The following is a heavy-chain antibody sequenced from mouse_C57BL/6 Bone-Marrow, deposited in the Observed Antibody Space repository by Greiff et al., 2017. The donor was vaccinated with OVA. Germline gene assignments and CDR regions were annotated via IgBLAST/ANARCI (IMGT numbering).Heavy chain of an antibody. V-gene: IGHV3-1*02. Sequence: DVQLQESGPDLVKPSQSLSLTCTVTGYSITSGYSWHWIRQFPGNKLEWMGYIHYSGSTHYNPSLKSRISVTRDTSKNQFFLQLSSVTTEDTATFYCARGGSTRALDYWGQGTSVTVSS. CDR3: ARGGSTRALDY. J-gene: IGHJ4*01. CDR2: IHYSGST. CDR1: GYSITSGYS. D-gene: IGHD1-1*01.